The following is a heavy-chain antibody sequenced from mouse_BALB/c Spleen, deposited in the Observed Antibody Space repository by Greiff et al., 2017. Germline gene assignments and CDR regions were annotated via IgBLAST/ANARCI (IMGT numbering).Heavy chain of an antibody. V-gene: IGHV1-69*01. J-gene: IGHJ4*01. CDR2: IDTSDSYT. D-gene: IGHD1-1*01. CDR3: ARKGVLAMDY. Sequence: VQLQQPGAELVMPGASVKMSCKASGYTFTDYWMHWVKQRPGQGLEWIGAIDTSDSYTSYNQKFKGKATLTVDESSSTAYMQLSSLTSEDSAVYYCARKGVLAMDYWGQGTSVTVSS. CDR1: GYTFTDYW.